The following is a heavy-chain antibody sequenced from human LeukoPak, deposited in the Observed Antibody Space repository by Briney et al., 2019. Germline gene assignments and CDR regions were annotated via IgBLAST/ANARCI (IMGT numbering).Heavy chain of an antibody. J-gene: IGHJ4*02. Sequence: GASVKLSCKASGYTFRDDYMHWVRQAPGQGLESMGWINPDSGFANYAQKFQGRVTMTRDTSISTAYLEVRRLTSDDTAVYYCAPTAEAYTSNWSVWGPGTLVTVSS. D-gene: IGHD6-13*01. CDR1: GYTFRDDY. CDR2: INPDSGFA. V-gene: IGHV1-2*02. CDR3: APTAEAYTSNWSV.